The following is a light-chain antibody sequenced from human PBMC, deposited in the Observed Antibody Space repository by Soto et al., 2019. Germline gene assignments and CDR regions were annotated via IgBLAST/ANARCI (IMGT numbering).Light chain of an antibody. J-gene: IGKJ2*01. V-gene: IGKV2-28*01. CDR2: MGS. CDR3: MQSLQTPRT. CDR1: QSLLESNGFTS. Sequence: DIVMTQSPLSLPVSPGEPASISCRSSQSLLESNGFTSLHWYLQKPGQSPQLLIYMGSNRASGVPDRFSGSGSGTDFTLKITTVEAEDVGVYYCMQSLQTPRTFGQGTKLEIK.